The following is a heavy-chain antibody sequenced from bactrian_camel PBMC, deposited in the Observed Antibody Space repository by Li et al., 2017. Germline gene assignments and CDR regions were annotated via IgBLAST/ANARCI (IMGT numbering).Heavy chain of an antibody. CDR1: GYTYRSDSRC. CDR2: IDSDGST. CDR3: VGDLLLMRPLEASEYKY. J-gene: IGHJ4*01. D-gene: IGHD1*01. Sequence: HVQLVESGGGSVQAGGSLRLSCAASGYTYRSDSRCMDWFRQAPGKEREGVAAIDSDGSTSYADSVKGRFTISKDNAKNTLYLQMNSLKPEDTAVYDSVGDLLLMRPLEASEYKYWGQGTQVTVS. V-gene: IGHV3S26*01.